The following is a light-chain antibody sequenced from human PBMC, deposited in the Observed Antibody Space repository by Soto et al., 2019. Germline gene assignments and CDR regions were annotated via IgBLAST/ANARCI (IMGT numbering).Light chain of an antibody. CDR1: HGLRSD. CDR3: QQYISYVWT. V-gene: IGKV1-5*01. Sequence: DIQMTQSPSTLSASVGDRVTITCRASHGLRSDLAWYQQKPGKAPKLLIYDVSTLQSGVPTRFSGSGSGTEFALTISSLQPDDFATYYCQQYISYVWTFGQGTKVDIK. CDR2: DVS. J-gene: IGKJ1*01.